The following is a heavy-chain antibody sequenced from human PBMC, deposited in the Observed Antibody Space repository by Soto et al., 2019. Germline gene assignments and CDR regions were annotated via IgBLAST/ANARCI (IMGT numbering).Heavy chain of an antibody. CDR2: INPNSGGT. D-gene: IGHD6-13*01. Sequence: ASVKVSCKASGYTFTGYYMHWVRQAPGQGLEWMGWINPNSGGTNYAQKFQGRVTMTRDTSISTAYMELSRLRSDDTAVYYCASGPHPDSTEHYLDSWDQGTLFTVSS. V-gene: IGHV1-2*02. CDR3: ASGPHPDSTEHYLDS. CDR1: GYTFTGYY. J-gene: IGHJ4*02.